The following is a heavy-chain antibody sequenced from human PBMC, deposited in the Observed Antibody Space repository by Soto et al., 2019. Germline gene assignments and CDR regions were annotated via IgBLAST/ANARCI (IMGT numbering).Heavy chain of an antibody. J-gene: IGHJ4*02. D-gene: IGHD3-16*01. V-gene: IGHV4-59*08. CDR1: GGSMRGQH. Sequence: QVQLQESGPGLVKPSETLSLTCTVSGGSMRGQHWSWIRQPPGKGLEWIGHHSDSTNYNPSLKSRNTISTETSKNQFSLKLSSVAAADTAVYYCATYTVGEGGRGYWGQGTLVTVSS. CDR3: ATYTVGEGGRGY. CDR2: HHSDST.